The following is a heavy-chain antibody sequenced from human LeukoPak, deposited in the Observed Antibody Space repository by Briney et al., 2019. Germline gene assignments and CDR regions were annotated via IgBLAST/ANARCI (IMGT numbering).Heavy chain of an antibody. Sequence: GGSLRLSCAASGFTLSSHWMSWVRQAPGKGLEWVANIKQDGSEQYYVDSVRGRFTISRDNAKDSLYLQMNSLRAEDTAIYYCARESAGGPDYWGQGTLVTVSS. D-gene: IGHD6-19*01. CDR2: IKQDGSEQ. V-gene: IGHV3-7*05. J-gene: IGHJ4*02. CDR1: GFTLSSHW. CDR3: ARESAGGPDY.